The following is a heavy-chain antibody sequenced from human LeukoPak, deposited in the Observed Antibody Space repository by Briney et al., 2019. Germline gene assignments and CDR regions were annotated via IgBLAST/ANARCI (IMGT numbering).Heavy chain of an antibody. D-gene: IGHD2-21*01. Sequence: GGSLRLSCAASGSTVSNNYMTWIRQAPGKGLEWVSLIYSGGSTYYADSVKGRFTISRDNSKNTVYLQMNSLRAEDTAVYYCARNIPVTRWGYWGQGTLVTVSS. CDR3: ARNIPVTRWGY. J-gene: IGHJ4*02. CDR2: IYSGGST. CDR1: GSTVSNNY. V-gene: IGHV3-66*01.